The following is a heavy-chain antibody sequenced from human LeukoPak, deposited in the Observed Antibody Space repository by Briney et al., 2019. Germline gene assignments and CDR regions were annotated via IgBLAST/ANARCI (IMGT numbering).Heavy chain of an antibody. Sequence: ASVKVSCKTSGYTFSNYGISWVRQAPGQGLEWMGWITAYNGNRLSAQRFQGRITSTTDTSTSTSYMELRSLEYDDTAIYYCARDNDKVVDHWGQGTLVTVSS. CDR2: ITAYNGNR. CDR1: GYTFSNYG. V-gene: IGHV1-18*01. J-gene: IGHJ4*01. CDR3: ARDNDKVVDH. D-gene: IGHD1-1*01.